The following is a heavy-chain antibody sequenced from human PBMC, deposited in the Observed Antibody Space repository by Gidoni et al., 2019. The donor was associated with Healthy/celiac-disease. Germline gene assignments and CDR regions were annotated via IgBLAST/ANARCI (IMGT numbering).Heavy chain of an antibody. J-gene: IGHJ5*02. V-gene: IGHV4-34*01. Sequence: QVQLQQWGAGLLKPSETLSLTCAVYGGSFSGYYWSWIRQPPGKGLEWIGEIKHSGSTNYNPYLKSRVTISVDTSKTQFSLKLSSVTAADTAVYYCARGSSGYFSRRWFDPWGQGTLVTVSS. D-gene: IGHD3-22*01. CDR1: GGSFSGYY. CDR3: ARGSSGYFSRRWFDP. CDR2: IKHSGST.